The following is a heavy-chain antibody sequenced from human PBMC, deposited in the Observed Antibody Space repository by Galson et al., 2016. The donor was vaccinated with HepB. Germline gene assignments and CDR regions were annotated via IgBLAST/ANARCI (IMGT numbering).Heavy chain of an antibody. CDR1: GFIFEDYA. D-gene: IGHD3-3*01. CDR3: ARDWYYAVDY. CDR2: IHSDAINT. J-gene: IGHJ4*02. V-gene: IGHV3-74*01. Sequence: SLRLSCAAPGFIFEDYAMHWVRQGPGKGLEWVSRIHSDAINTHYADSVKGRFTISRDNAKNTLSLQMNSLRVEDTAVYYCARDWYYAVDYWGQGTPVTVSS.